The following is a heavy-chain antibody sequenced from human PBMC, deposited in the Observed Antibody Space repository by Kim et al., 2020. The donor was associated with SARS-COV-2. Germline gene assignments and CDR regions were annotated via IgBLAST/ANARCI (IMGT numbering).Heavy chain of an antibody. CDR2: IYSGGST. CDR1: GFTVSSNY. CDR3: AREGNSSGYYGGDWFDP. V-gene: IGHV3-66*01. J-gene: IGHJ5*02. D-gene: IGHD3-22*01. Sequence: GGSLRLSCAASGFTVSSNYMSWVRQAPGKGLEWVSVIYSGGSTYYADSMKGRFTISRDNSKNTLYLQMNSLRAEDTAVYYCAREGNSSGYYGGDWFDPWGQGTLVTVSS.